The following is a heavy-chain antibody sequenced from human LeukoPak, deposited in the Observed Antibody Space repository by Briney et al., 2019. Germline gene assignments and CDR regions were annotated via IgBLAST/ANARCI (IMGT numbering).Heavy chain of an antibody. D-gene: IGHD2-2*02. CDR2: ISGSGGST. CDR1: GFTFSSYA. V-gene: IGHV3-23*01. CDR3: AILGPYCSSTSCYTEGGDY. J-gene: IGHJ4*02. Sequence: PGGSLRLSCAASGFTFSSYAMSWVRQAPGKGREWVSAISGSGGSTYYADSVKGRFTISRDNSKNTLYLQMNSLRAEDTAVYYCAILGPYCSSTSCYTEGGDYWGQGTLVTVSS.